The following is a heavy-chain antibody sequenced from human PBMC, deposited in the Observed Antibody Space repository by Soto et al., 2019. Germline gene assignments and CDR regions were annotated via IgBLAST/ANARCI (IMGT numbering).Heavy chain of an antibody. CDR2: ISYDGSNK. D-gene: IGHD4-17*01. J-gene: IGHJ4*02. CDR1: GFTFSSYA. V-gene: IGHV3-30-3*01. CDR3: ARDLGSDYGDYVGY. Sequence: GGSLRLSCAASGFTFSSYAMHWVRQAPGKGLEWVAVISYDGSNKYYADSVKGRFTISRDNSKNTLYLQMNSLRAEDTAVYYCARDLGSDYGDYVGYWGQGTLVTVSS.